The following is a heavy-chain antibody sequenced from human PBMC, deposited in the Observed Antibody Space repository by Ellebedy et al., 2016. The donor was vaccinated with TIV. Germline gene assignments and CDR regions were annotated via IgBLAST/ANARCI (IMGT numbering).Heavy chain of an antibody. D-gene: IGHD3-10*01. Sequence: GESLKISCSASGFTFGRYAMSWVRQAPGKGLEWVSCISGGGGGTNYADSVKGRFTISRDNSKNTVYLQMNSLRAEDTAVYYCARDWQSVVREDIPIDYWGQGTLVTVSS. V-gene: IGHV3-23*01. J-gene: IGHJ4*02. CDR2: ISGGGGGT. CDR3: ARDWQSVVREDIPIDY. CDR1: GFTFGRYA.